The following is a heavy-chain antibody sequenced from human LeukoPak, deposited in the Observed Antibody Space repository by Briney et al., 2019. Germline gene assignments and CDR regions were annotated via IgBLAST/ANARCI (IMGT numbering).Heavy chain of an antibody. Sequence: PGGSLRLSGAGSGIRSYSMNWVRQAPGKGLEWVSYIITRSSAIYYADSVKGRFTISRDNAKNSLYLQMNSLRAEDTAVYYCARSSDGPYYYYLDVWGKGTTVTVSS. V-gene: IGHV3-48*01. CDR2: IITRSSAI. J-gene: IGHJ6*03. CDR3: ARSSDGPYYYYLDV. CDR1: GIRSYS. D-gene: IGHD6-6*01.